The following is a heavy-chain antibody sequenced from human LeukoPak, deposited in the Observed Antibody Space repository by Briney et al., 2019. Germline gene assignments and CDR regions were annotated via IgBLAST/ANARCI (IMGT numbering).Heavy chain of an antibody. CDR2: TNHSGST. J-gene: IGHJ4*02. D-gene: IGHD6-19*01. CDR3: ARPVSGSSGWYYNY. Sequence: SETLSLTCAVYGGSFSGYYWSWIRQPPGKGREWFGETNHSGSTNYNPSLKSRLPISVDTSKTQFSLTLSSVTATDTAVYYCARPVSGSSGWYYNYRGQGTLVTVSS. CDR1: GGSFSGYY. V-gene: IGHV4-34*01.